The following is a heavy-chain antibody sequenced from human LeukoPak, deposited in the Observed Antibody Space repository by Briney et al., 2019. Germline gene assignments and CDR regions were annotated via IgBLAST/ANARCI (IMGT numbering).Heavy chain of an antibody. V-gene: IGHV1-8*01. CDR3: ARGHYAPEDWFDP. Sequence: VASVKVSCKVSGYTLTELSMHWVRQAPGQGLEWMGWMNPNSGNTGYAQKFQGRVTMTRNTSISTAYMELSSLRSEDTAVYYCARGHYAPEDWFDPWGQGTLVTVSS. D-gene: IGHD4-17*01. J-gene: IGHJ5*02. CDR1: GYTLTELS. CDR2: MNPNSGNT.